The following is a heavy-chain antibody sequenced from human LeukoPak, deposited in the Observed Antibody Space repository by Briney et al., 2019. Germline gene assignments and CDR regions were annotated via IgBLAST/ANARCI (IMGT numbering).Heavy chain of an antibody. V-gene: IGHV3-30*18. D-gene: IGHD3-9*01. CDR3: AKDHNYDILTGYSSYFDY. J-gene: IGHJ4*02. Sequence: GGSLRLSCAASGFTVSSNYMSWVRQAPGKGLEWVAVISYDGSNKYYADSVKGRFTISRDNSKNTLYLQMNSLRAEDTALYYCAKDHNYDILTGYSSYFDYWGQGTLVTVSS. CDR2: ISYDGSNK. CDR1: GFTVSSNY.